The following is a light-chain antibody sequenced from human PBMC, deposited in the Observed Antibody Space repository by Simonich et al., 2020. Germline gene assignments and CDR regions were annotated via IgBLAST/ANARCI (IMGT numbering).Light chain of an antibody. V-gene: IGLV2-23*02. CDR2: DVS. Sequence: QSALTQPASVSGSPGQSITISCTGTSRDVGSYNLVSWYQQHPGKAPKLMIYDVSKRPSGVSNRFSGYKSGNTASLTISGLQAEDEADYYCCSYAGSYTFVVFGGGTKLTVL. J-gene: IGLJ2*01. CDR3: CSYAGSYTFVV. CDR1: SRDVGSYNL.